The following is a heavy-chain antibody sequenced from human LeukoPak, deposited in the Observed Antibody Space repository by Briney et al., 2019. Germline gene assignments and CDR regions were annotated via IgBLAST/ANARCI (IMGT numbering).Heavy chain of an antibody. D-gene: IGHD6-19*01. CDR1: GFTFSSYG. CDR2: ISYDGSNK. J-gene: IGHJ4*02. Sequence: GGSLRPSWAGPGFTFSSYGMHLVRQAPGQGLEWGAVISYDGSNKYYADSVRGRFTISRDNSKNTLYLQMNSLRAEDTAVYYCAKDSSGWYTSPFDYWGQGTLVTVSS. CDR3: AKDSSGWYTSPFDY. V-gene: IGHV3-30*18.